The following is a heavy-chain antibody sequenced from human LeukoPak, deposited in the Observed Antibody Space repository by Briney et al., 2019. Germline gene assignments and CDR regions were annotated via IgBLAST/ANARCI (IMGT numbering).Heavy chain of an antibody. J-gene: IGHJ5*02. CDR1: GGSISSSSYY. V-gene: IGHV4-39*07. CDR2: IYYSGST. Sequence: SETLSLTCTVSGGSISSSSYYWGWIRQPPGKGLEWIGSIYYSGSTYYNPSLKSRVTISVDTSKNQFSLKLSSVTAADTAVYYCARRSRVLRYFDPWGQGTLVTVSS. D-gene: IGHD3-9*01. CDR3: ARRSRVLRYFDP.